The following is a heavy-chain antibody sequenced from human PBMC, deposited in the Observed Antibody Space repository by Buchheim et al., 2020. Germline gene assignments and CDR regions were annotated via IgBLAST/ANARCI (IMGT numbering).Heavy chain of an antibody. J-gene: IGHJ6*02. Sequence: QVQLVESGGGVVQPGRSLRLSCAASGFTFSSYGMHWVRQAPGKGLEWVAVIWYDGSNKYYADSVKGRFTISIDNSKNKLYLPMNSLRAEDTAVYYCAREGTYDSSGYIHYYYYYGMDVWGQGTT. D-gene: IGHD3-22*01. CDR3: AREGTYDSSGYIHYYYYYGMDV. V-gene: IGHV3-33*01. CDR2: IWYDGSNK. CDR1: GFTFSSYG.